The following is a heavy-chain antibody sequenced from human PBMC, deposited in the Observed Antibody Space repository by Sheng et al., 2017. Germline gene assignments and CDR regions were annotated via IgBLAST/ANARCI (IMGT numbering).Heavy chain of an antibody. V-gene: IGHV1-69*13. J-gene: IGHJ5*02. CDR1: GGSFSNYI. CDR3: ARDAAAALDL. CDR2: IFPIFGSA. Sequence: QVQLVQSGAEVKKPGFSVKVSCKASGGSFSNYIITWVRQAPGQGLEWMGGIFPIFGSANYAQKFQGRVTITADESTSTAYIELSSLRSEDTAVYYCARDAAAALDLWGQGTLVTVSS. D-gene: IGHD6-13*01.